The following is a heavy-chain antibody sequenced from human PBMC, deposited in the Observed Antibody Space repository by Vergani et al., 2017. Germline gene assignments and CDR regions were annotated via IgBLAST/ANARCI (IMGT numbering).Heavy chain of an antibody. CDR2: ISSSSSYI. V-gene: IGHV3-21*01. CDR1: GFTFSSYS. J-gene: IGHJ6*02. D-gene: IGHD5-12*01. CDR3: ARDLQGGYGWTTYGMDV. Sequence: EVQLVESGGGLVKPGGSLRLSCAASGFTFSSYSMNWVRQAPGKGLEWVSSISSSSSYIYYADSVKGRFTISRDNAKNSLYLQMNSLRAEDTAVYYCARDLQGGYGWTTYGMDVWGQGTTVTVSS.